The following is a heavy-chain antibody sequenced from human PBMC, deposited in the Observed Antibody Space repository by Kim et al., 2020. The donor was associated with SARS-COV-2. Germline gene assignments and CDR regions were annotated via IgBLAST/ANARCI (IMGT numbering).Heavy chain of an antibody. Sequence: SETLSLTCTVSGGSISSGGYYWSWIRQHPGKGLEWIGYIYYSGSTYYNPSLKSRVTISVDTSKNQFSLKLSSVTAADTAVYYCARGEGGGLADWGQGTLVTVSS. CDR2: IYYSGST. J-gene: IGHJ4*02. V-gene: IGHV4-31*03. CDR1: GGSISSGGYY. D-gene: IGHD2-15*01. CDR3: ARGEGGGLAD.